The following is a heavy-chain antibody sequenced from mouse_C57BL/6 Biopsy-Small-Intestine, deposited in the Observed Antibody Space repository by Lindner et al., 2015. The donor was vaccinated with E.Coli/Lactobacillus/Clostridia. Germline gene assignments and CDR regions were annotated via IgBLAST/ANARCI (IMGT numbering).Heavy chain of an antibody. CDR2: IYPGDGDT. Sequence: VQLQESGPELVKPGASVKISCKASGYAFSSSWINWVKQRPGKGLEWIGRIYPGDGDTNYNGKFKAKATLTADKSSSTAYMQLSSLTSEDSAVYYCARSPYWGQGTTLTVSS. J-gene: IGHJ2*01. CDR1: GYAFSSSW. CDR3: ARSPY. V-gene: IGHV1-82*01.